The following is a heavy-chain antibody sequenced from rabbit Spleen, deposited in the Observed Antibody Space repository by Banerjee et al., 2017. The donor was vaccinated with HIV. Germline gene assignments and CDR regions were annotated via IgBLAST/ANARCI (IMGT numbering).Heavy chain of an antibody. CDR3: ARVPVSENYWLTRLDL. J-gene: IGHJ3*01. CDR1: GFSFSRYF. CDR2: IYAGSSGST. D-gene: IGHD1-1*01. V-gene: IGHV1S47*01. Sequence: QEQVLESGGGLVQPEGSLTLTCTASGFSFSRYFMCWVRQAPGKGLEWIACIYAGSSGSTYYASWVNGRFTITRSTSLNTVTLQLTSLIAADTATYFCARVPVSENYWLTRLDLWGPGTLVTVS.